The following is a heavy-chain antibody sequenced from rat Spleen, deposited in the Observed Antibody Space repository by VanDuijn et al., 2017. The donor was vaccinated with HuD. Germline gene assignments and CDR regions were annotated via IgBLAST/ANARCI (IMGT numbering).Heavy chain of an antibody. J-gene: IGHJ3*01. Sequence: QVQLKESGPGLVKPSQTLTLTCTVSGFSLTSYNVHWVRQPPGKGLACMGGIWGDGSTNYNSALKSRLSISRDTPKSQVFLKMNSLQTEDTAIYFGTRSSGGYTCHWFAYWGQGTLVTVSS. CDR3: TRSSGGYTCHWFAY. CDR2: IWGDGST. D-gene: IGHD1-11*01. V-gene: IGHV2-1*01. CDR1: GFSLTSYN.